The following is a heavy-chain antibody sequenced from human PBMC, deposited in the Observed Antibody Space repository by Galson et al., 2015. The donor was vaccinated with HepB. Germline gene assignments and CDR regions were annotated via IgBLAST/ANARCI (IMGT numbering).Heavy chain of an antibody. CDR1: GFTFSDYY. V-gene: IGHV3-11*01. CDR3: ARDGESSGGFGP. Sequence: LRLSCAASGFTFSDYYMSWIRQAPGKGLEWVSYISSFGSTISYADSVRGRFTISRDNAKSSLFLQMNSLRAEDTAVYYCARDGESSGGFGPWGQGTLVTVSS. J-gene: IGHJ5*02. D-gene: IGHD6-25*01. CDR2: ISSFGSTI.